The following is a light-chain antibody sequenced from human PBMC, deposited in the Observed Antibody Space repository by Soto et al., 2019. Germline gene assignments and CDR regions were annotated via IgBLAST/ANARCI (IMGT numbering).Light chain of an antibody. CDR3: QQYKVYPYT. Sequence: DIQMTQSPSTLSASIGDRVTITCRASQSLNGRLAWYRQKPGRPPKLLIYDVSFLESGVPSRFSGSGSGTDFNLTISSLRPDDFATFYCQQYKVYPYTFGQGARLDIQ. CDR1: QSLNGR. J-gene: IGKJ2*01. V-gene: IGKV1-5*01. CDR2: DVS.